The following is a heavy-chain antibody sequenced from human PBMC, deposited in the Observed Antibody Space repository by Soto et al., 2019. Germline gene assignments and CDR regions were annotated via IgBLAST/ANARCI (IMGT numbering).Heavy chain of an antibody. Sequence: SVKVSCKASGGTFSSYAISWMRQAPGQGLEWMGGIIPIFGTANYAQKFQGRVTITADESTSTAYMELSSLRSEDTAVYYCARDPFGGATTNFDYWGQGTLVTVSS. CDR2: IIPIFGTA. D-gene: IGHD1-26*01. J-gene: IGHJ4*02. CDR3: ARDPFGGATTNFDY. V-gene: IGHV1-69*13. CDR1: GGTFSSYA.